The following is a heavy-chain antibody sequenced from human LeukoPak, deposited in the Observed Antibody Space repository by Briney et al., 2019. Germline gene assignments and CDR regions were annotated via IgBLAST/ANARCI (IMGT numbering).Heavy chain of an antibody. V-gene: IGHV6-1*01. CDR2: IYYRSKWYN. J-gene: IGHJ3*02. CDR1: GDSVSSNSAA. D-gene: IGHD2-2*01. CDR3: ARVWVKYCSSTSCRFTAFDI. Sequence: SQTLSLTCAISGDSVSSNSAAWNWIRQSPSRGLEWLGRIYYRSKWYNDYAVSVKSRITINPDTSKNQFSLQLNSVTPEDTAVYYCARVWVKYCSSTSCRFTAFDIWGQGTMVTVSS.